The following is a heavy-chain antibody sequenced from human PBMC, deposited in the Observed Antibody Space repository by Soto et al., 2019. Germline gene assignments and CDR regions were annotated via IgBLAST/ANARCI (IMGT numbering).Heavy chain of an antibody. CDR2: IYSGGST. D-gene: IGHD3-3*01. Sequence: GGSLRLSCAASGFTVGSNFMSWVRQAPGKGLECVSVIYSGGSTYYTDSVKGRFTISRDKSKNTVYLQMNSLRTEDSALYYCARGMYYDFWSGYYMAPLDFWGLGTLVTVS. CDR3: ARGMYYDFWSGYYMAPLDF. J-gene: IGHJ4*02. CDR1: GFTVGSNF. V-gene: IGHV3-53*01.